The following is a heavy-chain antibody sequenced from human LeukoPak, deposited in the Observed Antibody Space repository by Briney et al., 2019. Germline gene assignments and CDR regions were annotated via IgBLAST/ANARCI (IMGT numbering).Heavy chain of an antibody. V-gene: IGHV3-33*01. D-gene: IGHD4-17*01. Sequence: PGRSLRLSCAASGFTFNSYGMHWVRQAPGKGLEWVAVIWYDGSNKYYADSVKGRFTISRDNSKNTLYLQMNSLRAEDTAVYYCARERVDFGDWSRYYHYGMDVWGQGTTVTVTS. CDR3: ARERVDFGDWSRYYHYGMDV. CDR2: IWYDGSNK. J-gene: IGHJ6*02. CDR1: GFTFNSYG.